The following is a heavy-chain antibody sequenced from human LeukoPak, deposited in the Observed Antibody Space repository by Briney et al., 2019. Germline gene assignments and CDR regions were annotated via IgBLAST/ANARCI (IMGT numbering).Heavy chain of an antibody. CDR3: TRSTSSGRDFDY. CDR2: IRSKFCGGTT. V-gene: IGHV3-49*04. J-gene: IGHJ4*02. Sequence: GGSLRLSCTASGFTFGDYAMGWVRQAPGKGLXXXXFIRSKFCGGTTEYAASVKGRFTISRDDSKSIAYLQMNSLKTEDAAVYYCTRSTSSGRDFDYWGQGTLVTVSS. D-gene: IGHD3-10*01. CDR1: GFTFGDYA.